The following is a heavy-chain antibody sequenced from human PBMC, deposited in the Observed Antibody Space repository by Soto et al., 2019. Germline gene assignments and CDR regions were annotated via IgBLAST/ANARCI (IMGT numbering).Heavy chain of an antibody. D-gene: IGHD3-10*01. V-gene: IGHV4-61*01. J-gene: IGHJ4*02. CDR1: AGSVSSGSYY. CDR2: IYYSGST. CDR3: ARGGASSMLRGVIIN. Sequence: SETLSLTCTVSAGSVSSGSYYWSWIRQTPGKGLEWMGYIYYSGSTNYNPPLKSRVTISVDTSKNQFSLKLTSVTAADTARYYCARGGASSMLRGVIINWGQGTLVTVSS.